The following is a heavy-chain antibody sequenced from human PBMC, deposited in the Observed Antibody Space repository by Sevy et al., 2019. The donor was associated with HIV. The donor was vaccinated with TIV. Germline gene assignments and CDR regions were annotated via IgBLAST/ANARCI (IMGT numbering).Heavy chain of an antibody. V-gene: IGHV3-30*03. J-gene: IGHJ4*02. CDR1: GIIFTTSG. D-gene: IGHD1-26*01. Sequence: GGSLRLSCAVSGIIFTTSGMHWVRQAPGKGLEWVAVISYDGRNKFYGDSVKGRFTISRDNSKNILYLQMNSLRVEDTAVYYCLVVGTKYLMFDYWGQGTLVTVSS. CDR2: ISYDGRNK. CDR3: LVVGTKYLMFDY.